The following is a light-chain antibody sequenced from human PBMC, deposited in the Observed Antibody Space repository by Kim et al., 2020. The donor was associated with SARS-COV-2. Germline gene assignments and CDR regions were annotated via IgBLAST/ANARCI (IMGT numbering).Light chain of an antibody. J-gene: IGLJ2*01. CDR3: AAWDDSLNGPV. CDR2: SNN. Sequence: GQRVTIDCSGSTSNIGSNAVNWYLQLPGTAPKLLIYSNNQRLSGVPDRFSGSKSGTSASLAISGLQSEDEADYYCAAWDDSLNGPVFGGGTQLTVL. V-gene: IGLV1-44*01. CDR1: TSNIGSNA.